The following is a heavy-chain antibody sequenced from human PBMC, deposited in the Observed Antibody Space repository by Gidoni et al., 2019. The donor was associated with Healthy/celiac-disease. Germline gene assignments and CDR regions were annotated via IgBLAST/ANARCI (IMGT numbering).Heavy chain of an antibody. CDR3: ARDKGPQQLVDYYDYYMDV. Sequence: QVQLVESGGGVVQPGRSLRLSCAASGFTFSSYALHWVRQAPGKGLEWVAVISYDGSNKYYADSVKGRFTISRDNSKNTLYLQMNSLRAEDTAVYYCARDKGPQQLVDYYDYYMDVWGKGTTVTVSS. J-gene: IGHJ6*03. CDR1: GFTFSSYA. V-gene: IGHV3-30-3*01. D-gene: IGHD6-6*01. CDR2: ISYDGSNK.